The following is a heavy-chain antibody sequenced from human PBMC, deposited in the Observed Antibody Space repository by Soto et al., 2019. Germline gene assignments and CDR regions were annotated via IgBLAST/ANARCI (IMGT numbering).Heavy chain of an antibody. CDR2: IYYSGST. D-gene: IGHD1-7*01. J-gene: IGHJ4*02. CDR1: GGSISSGGDY. CDR3: ATQELELLYFDY. Sequence: TLSLTSTVSGGSISSGGDYWSWIRQHPGKGLEWIGYIYYSGSTYYNPSLKSRVTISVDTSKNQFSLKLSSVTAADTAVYYCATQELELLYFDYWGQGTLVTVSS. V-gene: IGHV4-31*03.